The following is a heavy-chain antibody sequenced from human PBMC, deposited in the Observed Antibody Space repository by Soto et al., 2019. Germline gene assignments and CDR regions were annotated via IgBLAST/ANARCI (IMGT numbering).Heavy chain of an antibody. CDR3: AMEAVGQQLTSPPDY. D-gene: IGHD6-13*01. Sequence: QVQLVQSGAEVKKPGSSVKVSCKASGGTFSSYAISWVRQAPGQGLEWMGGSIPIFGTANYAQTFQGRVTITADESTSTAYMELSSLRSEDTAVYYCAMEAVGQQLTSPPDYWGQGTLVTVSS. V-gene: IGHV1-69*01. CDR2: SIPIFGTA. CDR1: GGTFSSYA. J-gene: IGHJ4*02.